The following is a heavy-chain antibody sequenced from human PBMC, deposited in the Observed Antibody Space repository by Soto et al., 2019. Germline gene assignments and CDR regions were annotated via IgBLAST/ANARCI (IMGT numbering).Heavy chain of an antibody. Sequence: GGSLRLSCAASGFTFSTYAMSWVRQAPGKGLEWVSGISGSGGSTYYAGSVKGRFTISRDNSKNTLFLQMNGLRAEDTAVYYCAKALRYFDWLVRPWNAMDVWGQGTTVTVSS. J-gene: IGHJ6*02. D-gene: IGHD3-9*01. CDR1: GFTFSTYA. CDR2: ISGSGGST. V-gene: IGHV3-23*01. CDR3: AKALRYFDWLVRPWNAMDV.